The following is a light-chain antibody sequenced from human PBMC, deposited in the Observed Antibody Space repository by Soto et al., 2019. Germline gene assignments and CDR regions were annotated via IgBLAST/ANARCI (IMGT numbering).Light chain of an antibody. V-gene: IGLV2-23*01. CDR3: CSYAGQTVF. CDR2: EDT. Sequence: QSVLTQPASVSGSPGQSITISCTVTSNNIDSHNFVSWYQQHPGKVPKLMIYEDTERPSGVSDRFSGSKSGRTASLTISGLQTEAEADYYCCSYAGQTVFFAGGTKVTVL. CDR1: SNNIDSHNF. J-gene: IGLJ2*01.